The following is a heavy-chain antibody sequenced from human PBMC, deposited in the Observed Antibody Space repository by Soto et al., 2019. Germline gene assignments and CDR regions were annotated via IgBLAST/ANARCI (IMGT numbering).Heavy chain of an antibody. CDR3: ARGDRGGFDL. CDR2: VHSGGTTT. D-gene: IGHD3-10*01. V-gene: IGHV3-74*01. Sequence: EVLLVESGGGLVQPGESLRLSCAASGFTFDYYWMHWVRQAPGKGLVWVSRVHSGGTTTTYADSVKGRFTISRDNARNTVALQMSSLRAEDTVIYYCARGDRGGFDLWGHGTMVTVSS. J-gene: IGHJ3*01. CDR1: GFTFDYYW.